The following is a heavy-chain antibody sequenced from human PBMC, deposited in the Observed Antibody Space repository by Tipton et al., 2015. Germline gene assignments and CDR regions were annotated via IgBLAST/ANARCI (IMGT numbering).Heavy chain of an antibody. CDR2: IVPIFAKA. D-gene: IGHD3-22*01. CDR3: AREKHDSAGAFDI. Sequence: QLVQSGAEVKKPGSSVKVSCKISGDTFSTNGLSWVRQAPGEGLEWMGAIVPIFAKANYAPKFQGRVTISADEGTSTTYMDLSSLRPEDTAMYYCAREKHDSAGAFDIWGQGTMVTVSS. CDR1: GDTFSTNG. J-gene: IGHJ3*02. V-gene: IGHV1-69*01.